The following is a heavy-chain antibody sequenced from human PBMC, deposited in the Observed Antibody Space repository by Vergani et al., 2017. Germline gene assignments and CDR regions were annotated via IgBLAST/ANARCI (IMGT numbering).Heavy chain of an antibody. CDR3: ARGPAVPGARWFDP. V-gene: IGHV4-59*01. CDR1: GGSISSYY. CDR2: IYYSGST. Sequence: QVQLQESGPGLVKPSETLSLTCTVSGGSISSYYWSWIRQPPGKGLEWIGYIYYSGSTNYNPSLKSRVTISVDTSKNQFSLKLGSVTAADTAVYYCARGPAVPGARWFDPWGQGTLVTVAS. J-gene: IGHJ5*02. D-gene: IGHD2-2*01.